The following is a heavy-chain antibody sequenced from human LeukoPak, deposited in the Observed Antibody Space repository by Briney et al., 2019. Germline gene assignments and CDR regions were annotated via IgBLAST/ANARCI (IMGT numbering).Heavy chain of an antibody. D-gene: IGHD3-22*01. CDR2: IYASGST. Sequence: SETLSLTCTVSGGSISSYYWSWLRQPAGKGLEWIGRIYASGSTNYNPSLKSRVTISVDMSKNQFSLKLSSVTAADTAVYYCARHMVYYYDSSGHGFDVWGQGTMVTVSS. J-gene: IGHJ3*01. CDR1: GGSISSYY. CDR3: ARHMVYYYDSSGHGFDV. V-gene: IGHV4-4*07.